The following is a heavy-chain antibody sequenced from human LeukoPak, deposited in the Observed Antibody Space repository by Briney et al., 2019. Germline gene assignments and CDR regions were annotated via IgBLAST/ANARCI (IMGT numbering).Heavy chain of an antibody. CDR1: GITFSNYG. V-gene: IGHV3-33*05. CDR2: ISYDGSNK. D-gene: IGHD2-21*01. Sequence: GGSLRLSCAASGITFSNYGMHWVRQAPGKGLEWVAVISYDGSNKYYADSVKGRFTISRDNSKNTLYLQMNSLRAEDTAVYYCARGGPHSHGAFDIWGQGTMVTVSS. CDR3: ARGGPHSHGAFDI. J-gene: IGHJ3*02.